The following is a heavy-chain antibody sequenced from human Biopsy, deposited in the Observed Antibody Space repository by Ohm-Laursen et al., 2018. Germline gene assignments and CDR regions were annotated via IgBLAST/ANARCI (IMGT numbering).Heavy chain of an antibody. V-gene: IGHV4-34*01. D-gene: IGHD5-24*01. Sequence: PSQTLSLTCAVYNVSFSSFYWSWIRQPPGKGLEWIGEISHTGSTNYNPPLKSRVFMSVDTSKKQFSLRLSSVTAADTAVYYCASAGYNPDWNFDLWGRGTRVTVSS. CDR3: ASAGYNPDWNFDL. CDR1: NVSFSSFY. CDR2: ISHTGST. J-gene: IGHJ2*01.